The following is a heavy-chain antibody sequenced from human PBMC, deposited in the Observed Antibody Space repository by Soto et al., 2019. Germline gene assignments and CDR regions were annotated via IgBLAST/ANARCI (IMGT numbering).Heavy chain of an antibody. CDR3: ARDGAGMGATSDY. V-gene: IGHV1-69*12. CDR2: IIPMFGTT. D-gene: IGHD1-26*01. CDR1: GGTFSSYT. J-gene: IGHJ4*02. Sequence: QVQLVQSGAEVKKPGSPVKVSCKASGGTFSSYTLNWVRQAPGPGLEWMGGIIPMFGTTDYAEKFQGRVTITADESTSTAYMELTGLRSEDTAVYYCARDGAGMGATSDYWGQGTLVTVSS.